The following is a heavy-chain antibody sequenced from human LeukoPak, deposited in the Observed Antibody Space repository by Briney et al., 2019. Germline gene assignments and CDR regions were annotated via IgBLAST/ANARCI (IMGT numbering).Heavy chain of an antibody. J-gene: IGHJ4*02. V-gene: IGHV3-23*01. Sequence: GGSLRLSCAASGFTFSSYSMNWVRQAPGKGLEWVSAISGSGGSAYYADSVKGRFTISRDNSKNTLYLQMNSLRAEDTAVYYCVSMGSSGHDPKPFDYWGQGTLVTVSS. CDR2: ISGSGGSA. CDR1: GFTFSSYS. D-gene: IGHD3-22*01. CDR3: VSMGSSGHDPKPFDY.